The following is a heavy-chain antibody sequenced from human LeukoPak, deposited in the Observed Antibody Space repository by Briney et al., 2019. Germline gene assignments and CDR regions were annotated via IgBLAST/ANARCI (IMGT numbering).Heavy chain of an antibody. Sequence: SQTLSLTCAVSGGSISSPGYSWTWIRQPPGKGLEWIGYMYHSGSTYYNPSLKSRVTISEDRPKNQFSLKLRSVTAADTAVYYCARERMVRGVNHLDYWGQGTLVTVSS. D-gene: IGHD3-10*01. J-gene: IGHJ4*02. CDR3: ARERMVRGVNHLDY. CDR1: GGSISSPGYS. CDR2: MYHSGST. V-gene: IGHV4-30-2*01.